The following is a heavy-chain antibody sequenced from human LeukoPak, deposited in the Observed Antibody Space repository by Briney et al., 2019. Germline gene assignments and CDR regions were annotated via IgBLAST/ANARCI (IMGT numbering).Heavy chain of an antibody. J-gene: IGHJ6*02. CDR2: IRDSGET. Sequence: GGSLRLSCAGSGFSVSNYYMSWVRQAPGKGLEWVSLIRDSGETFYEDSVKGRFTISRDNSKNTLYLQVNSLRAEETAVYYCAKGDYDCSGSTFKNGMDVWGQGTTVTVSS. CDR3: AKGDYDCSGSTFKNGMDV. V-gene: IGHV3-53*01. CDR1: GFSVSNYY. D-gene: IGHD3-10*01.